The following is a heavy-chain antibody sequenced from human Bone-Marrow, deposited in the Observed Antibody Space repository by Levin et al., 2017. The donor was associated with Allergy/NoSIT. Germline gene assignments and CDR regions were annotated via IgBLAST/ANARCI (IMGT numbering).Heavy chain of an antibody. D-gene: IGHD4-17*01. J-gene: IGHJ6*03. CDR3: AKGDGDIIERYCYYMEV. CDR2: IGGSGTVT. Sequence: GGSLRLSCAASGFTFSNYAMNWVRQTPGKGLEWVAGIGGSGTVTNYADSVKGRFTISRDNFKNLLFLQMNSLRAEDAAVYFCAKGDGDIIERYCYYMEVWGKGATVTVAS. V-gene: IGHV3-23*01. CDR1: GFTFSNYA.